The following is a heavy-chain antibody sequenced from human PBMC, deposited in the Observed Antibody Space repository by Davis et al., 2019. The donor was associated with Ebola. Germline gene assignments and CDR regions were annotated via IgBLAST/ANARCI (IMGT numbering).Heavy chain of an antibody. V-gene: IGHV1-69*13. CDR3: ARGMGPVVSEVRGAINPYYYMDV. CDR2: IIPIFGTA. CDR1: GGTFSSYA. J-gene: IGHJ6*03. Sequence: SVKVSCKASGGTFSSYAISWVRQAPGQGLEWMGGIIPIFGTANYAQKFQGRVTITADESTSTAYMELRGLRSEDTAVYYCARGMGPVVSEVRGAINPYYYMDVWGKGTTVTVSS. D-gene: IGHD3-10*01.